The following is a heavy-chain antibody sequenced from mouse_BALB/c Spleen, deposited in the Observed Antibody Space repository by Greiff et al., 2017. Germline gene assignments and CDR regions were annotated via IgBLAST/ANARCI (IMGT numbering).Heavy chain of an antibody. CDR2: INPSTGYT. CDR1: GYTFTSYW. Sequence: VQLQQSGAELAKPGASVKMSCKASGYTFTSYWMHWVKQRPGQGLEWIGYINPSTGYTEYNQKFKDKATLTADKSSSTAYMQLSNLTSEDSAVYYCATYGNYGRGGQGTTLTVSS. V-gene: IGHV1-7*01. CDR3: ATYGNYGR. D-gene: IGHD2-10*02. J-gene: IGHJ2*01.